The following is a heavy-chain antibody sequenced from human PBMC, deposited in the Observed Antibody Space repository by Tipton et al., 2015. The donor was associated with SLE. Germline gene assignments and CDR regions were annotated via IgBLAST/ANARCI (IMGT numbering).Heavy chain of an antibody. CDR3: ARGPLLDL. D-gene: IGHD5/OR15-5a*01. CDR1: GGSISSYY. J-gene: IGHJ2*01. CDR2: IYYSGST. Sequence: TLSLTCTVSGGSISSYYWSWIRQPPGKGLEWIGYIYYSGSTYYNPSLKSRVTISVDTSKNQFSLKLSSVTAADTAVYYCARGPLLDLWGRGTLVTVSS. V-gene: IGHV4-59*08.